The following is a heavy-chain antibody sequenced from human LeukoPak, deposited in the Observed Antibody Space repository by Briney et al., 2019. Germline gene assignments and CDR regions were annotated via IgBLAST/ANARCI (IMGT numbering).Heavy chain of an antibody. V-gene: IGHV3-48*03. CDR2: IDKTSSLG. Sequence: GGALRLSCAASGFTFSSYEMNWVRQAAGRGGEGVSCIDKTSSLGDYAESVKGRFTFSRDNAQNSLYLQMSRLRAEEMALYYCERERASCGDDCLDYWGQGTLDSVSS. D-gene: IGHD2-21*02. CDR1: GFTFSSYE. CDR3: ERERASCGDDCLDY. J-gene: IGHJ4*02.